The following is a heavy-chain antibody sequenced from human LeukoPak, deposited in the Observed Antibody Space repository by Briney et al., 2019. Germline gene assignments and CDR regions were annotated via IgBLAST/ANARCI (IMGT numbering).Heavy chain of an antibody. Sequence: PGGSLRLSCAASGFTFRSYAMHWVRQAPGKGLGWVAVISYDGSIKYHADSVKGRFTISRDNSKNTLYVEMNRLRAEDTAVYYCASSRNSAWHNFDYWGQGTLVTVSS. V-gene: IGHV3-30*04. CDR1: GFTFRSYA. CDR2: ISYDGSIK. J-gene: IGHJ4*02. D-gene: IGHD1-26*01. CDR3: ASSRNSAWHNFDY.